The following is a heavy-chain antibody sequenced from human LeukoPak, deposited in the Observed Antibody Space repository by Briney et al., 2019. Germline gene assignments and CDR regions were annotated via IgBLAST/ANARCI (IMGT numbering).Heavy chain of an antibody. CDR1: GGTFSSYA. V-gene: IGHV1-69*05. CDR2: IIPIFGTA. D-gene: IGHD5-24*01. Sequence: SVKVSCKASGGTFSSYAISWVRQAPGQGLEWMGGIIPIFGTANYAQKFQGRVTITTDESTSTAYMELSSLRSEDTAVYYCARDRFRVLERDGYNTFDYWGQGTLVTVSS. CDR3: ARDRFRVLERDGYNTFDY. J-gene: IGHJ4*02.